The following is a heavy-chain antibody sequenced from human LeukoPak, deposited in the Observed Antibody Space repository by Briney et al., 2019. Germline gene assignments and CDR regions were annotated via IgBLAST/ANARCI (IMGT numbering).Heavy chain of an antibody. V-gene: IGHV4-4*07. CDR2: IYSSGST. CDR3: ARDRYDNAWGNYRRSNFHFDY. Sequence: SETLSLTCTVSGGSINSYYWSWIRQPAGKGLEWIGHIYSSGSTNYNPSLKSRVTMSVDASKNQFSLRLSSVTAADTAVYYCARDRYDNAWGNYRRSNFHFDYWGQGTLVTVSS. D-gene: IGHD3-16*02. J-gene: IGHJ4*02. CDR1: GGSINSYY.